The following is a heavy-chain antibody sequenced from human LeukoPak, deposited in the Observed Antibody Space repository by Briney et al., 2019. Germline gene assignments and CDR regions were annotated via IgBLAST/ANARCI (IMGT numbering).Heavy chain of an antibody. J-gene: IGHJ3*01. CDR1: GFMFSRYG. CDR2: MSYDGSHI. CDR3: ARPRDYYGSGTSDAFDA. D-gene: IGHD3-10*01. V-gene: IGHV3-30*03. Sequence: GTSLRLSCEASGFMFSRYGMHWVRQAPGKGLEWVAVMSYDGSHIYYADSVQGRFTISRDNSNNTLFLQMKALRPDDTAVYYCARPRDYYGSGTSDAFDAWGQGTMVTVSS.